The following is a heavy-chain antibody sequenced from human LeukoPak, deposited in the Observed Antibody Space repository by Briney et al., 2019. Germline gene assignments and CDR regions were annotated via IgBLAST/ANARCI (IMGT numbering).Heavy chain of an antibody. D-gene: IGHD6-19*01. Sequence: GGSLRLSCAASGFTFSTYVMTWVRQAPGKGLEWVSAISGNGRSTYYADSVKGRFTISRDNSKNSLYLQMNSLRAEDTAVYYCARGKEPVAGSLSHFDYWGQGTLVTVSS. CDR3: ARGKEPVAGSLSHFDY. CDR1: GFTFSTYV. V-gene: IGHV3-23*01. CDR2: ISGNGRST. J-gene: IGHJ4*02.